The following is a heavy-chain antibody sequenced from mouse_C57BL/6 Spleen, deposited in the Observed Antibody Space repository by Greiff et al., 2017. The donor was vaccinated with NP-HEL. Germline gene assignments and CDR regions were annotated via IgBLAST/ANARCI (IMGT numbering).Heavy chain of an antibody. V-gene: IGHV1-55*01. D-gene: IGHD1-1*01. J-gene: IGHJ4*01. CDR3: ARSYYGSSLYYYAMDY. CDR2: IYPGSGST. CDR1: GYTFTSYW. Sequence: VQLQHPGAELVKPGASVKMSCKASGYTFTSYWITWVKQRPGQGLEWIGDIYPGSGSTNYNEKFKSKATLTVDTSSSTAYMQLSSLTSEDSAVYYCARSYYGSSLYYYAMDYWGQGTSVTVSS.